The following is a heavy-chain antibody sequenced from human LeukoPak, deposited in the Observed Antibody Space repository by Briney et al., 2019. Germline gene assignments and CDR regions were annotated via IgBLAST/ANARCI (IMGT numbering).Heavy chain of an antibody. D-gene: IGHD3-9*01. CDR1: GFTFSNYG. CDR2: ISYDGSNT. CDR3: AKPLYDILTGTPPHFDY. J-gene: IGHJ4*02. Sequence: GGSLRLSCAASGFTFSNYGMHWVRQAPGKGLEWVAVISYDGSNTYYADSVKGRFTISRDNSKNTLYLQMNSLRPEDTAVYYCAKPLYDILTGTPPHFDYWGQGTLVTVSS. V-gene: IGHV3-30*18.